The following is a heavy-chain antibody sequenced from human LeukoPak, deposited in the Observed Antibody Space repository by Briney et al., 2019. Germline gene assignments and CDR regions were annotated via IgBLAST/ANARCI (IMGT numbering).Heavy chain of an antibody. Sequence: GGSLRLSCTASGFTFGDYAMSWFRQAPGKGLEWVGFISSKAYGGTTEYAASVKDRFTISRDDSRSIAYLQMNSLKIEDTAVYYCTKYIAAADPYCFDYWGQGTLVTVSS. V-gene: IGHV3-49*03. CDR1: GFTFGDYA. D-gene: IGHD6-13*01. J-gene: IGHJ4*02. CDR2: ISSKAYGGTT. CDR3: TKYIAAADPYCFDY.